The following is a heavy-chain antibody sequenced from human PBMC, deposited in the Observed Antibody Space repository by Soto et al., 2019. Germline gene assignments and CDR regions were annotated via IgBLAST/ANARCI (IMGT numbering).Heavy chain of an antibody. CDR3: AREFFRDVGYTDYYYYYGMDV. CDR1: GGTFSIYA. Sequence: GASVKVSCKASGGTFSIYAISWVRQAPGQGLEWMGGIIPIFGTANYAQKFQGRVTITADESTSTAYMELSSLRSEDTAVYYCAREFFRDVGYTDYYYYYGMDVWGQGTTVTVSS. V-gene: IGHV1-69*13. CDR2: IIPIFGTA. D-gene: IGHD3-10*01. J-gene: IGHJ6*02.